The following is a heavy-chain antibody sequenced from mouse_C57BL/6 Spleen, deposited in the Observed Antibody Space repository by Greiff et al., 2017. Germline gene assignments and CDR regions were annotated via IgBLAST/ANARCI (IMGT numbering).Heavy chain of an antibody. D-gene: IGHD3-2*02. CDR3: ARDADSSGYYYAMDY. J-gene: IGHJ4*01. CDR2: SRNKANDYTT. Sequence: EVKVVESGGGLVQSGRSLRLSCATSGFTFSDFYMEWVRQAPGKGLEWIAASRNKANDYTTEYSASVKGRFIVSRDTSQSILYLQMNALRAEDTAIYYCARDADSSGYYYAMDYWGQGTSVTVSS. CDR1: GFTFSDFY. V-gene: IGHV7-1*01.